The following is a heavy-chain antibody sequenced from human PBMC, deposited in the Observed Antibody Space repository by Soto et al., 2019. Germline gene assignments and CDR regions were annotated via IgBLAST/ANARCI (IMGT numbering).Heavy chain of an antibody. CDR1: GFTFSSYE. Sequence: LGGSLRLSCAASGFTFSSYEMNWVRQAPGKGLEWVSYISSSGSTIYYADSVKGRFTISRDNAKNSLYLQMNSLRAEDTAVYYCARDKPDYGGNSVPYYSDYWGQGTLVTVSS. CDR2: ISSSGSTI. J-gene: IGHJ4*02. D-gene: IGHD4-17*01. V-gene: IGHV3-48*03. CDR3: ARDKPDYGGNSVPYYSDY.